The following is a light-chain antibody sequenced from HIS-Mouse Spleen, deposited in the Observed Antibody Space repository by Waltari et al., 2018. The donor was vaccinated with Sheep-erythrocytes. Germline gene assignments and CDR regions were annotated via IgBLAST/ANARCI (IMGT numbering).Light chain of an antibody. V-gene: IGLV3-1*01. J-gene: IGLJ1*01. Sequence: SYELTQPPSVSVSTGQTASITCSGAKLGDKYACWYQQKPGQSPVLVIYQDSKRPSGIPERFSGSNSGNTATLTISGLQAEDEADYYCCSYAGSYNHVFATGTKVTVL. CDR1: KLGDKY. CDR2: QDS. CDR3: CSYAGSYNHV.